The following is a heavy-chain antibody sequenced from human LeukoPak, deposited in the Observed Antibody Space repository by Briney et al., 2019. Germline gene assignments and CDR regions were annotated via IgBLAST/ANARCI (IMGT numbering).Heavy chain of an antibody. Sequence: GGSLRLSCAASGFTFSTYEMHWVRQAPGKGLEWVAVISNDGRNKDYADSVKGRFTISRDNSKNTLYVKMNSLRAEDTAVYYCARDQDCSSISCYNAFDIWGQGTMVTVSS. J-gene: IGHJ3*02. D-gene: IGHD2-2*01. CDR3: ARDQDCSSISCYNAFDI. V-gene: IGHV3-30*01. CDR2: ISNDGRNK. CDR1: GFTFSTYE.